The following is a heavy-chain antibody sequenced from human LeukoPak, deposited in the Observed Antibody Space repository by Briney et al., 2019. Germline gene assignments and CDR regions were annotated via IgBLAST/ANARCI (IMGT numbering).Heavy chain of an antibody. CDR2: ISSSSGSI. J-gene: IGHJ4*02. D-gene: IGHD6-19*01. CDR1: GFTFSSFS. V-gene: IGHV3-21*01. Sequence: GGSLRLSCAASGFTFSSFSMNWVRQAPGKGLEWVSSISSSSGSIHYADSVKGRFTISRDNAKNSLYLQMNSLRAEDTAVYYCARDRSSPPDSWGQGTLVTVSS. CDR3: ARDRSSPPDS.